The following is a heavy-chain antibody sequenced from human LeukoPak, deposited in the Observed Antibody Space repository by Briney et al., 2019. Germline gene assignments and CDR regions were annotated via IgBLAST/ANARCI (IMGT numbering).Heavy chain of an antibody. Sequence: PSETLSLTCTVSGGSISSSSYYWGWIRQPPGTGLEWIGSIYYSGSTYYNPSLKSRVTISVDTSKNQFSLKLSSVTAADTAVYYCARQRRYTVAGFDYWGQGALVTVSS. D-gene: IGHD6-19*01. CDR2: IYYSGST. CDR1: GGSISSSSYY. V-gene: IGHV4-39*01. J-gene: IGHJ4*02. CDR3: ARQRRYTVAGFDY.